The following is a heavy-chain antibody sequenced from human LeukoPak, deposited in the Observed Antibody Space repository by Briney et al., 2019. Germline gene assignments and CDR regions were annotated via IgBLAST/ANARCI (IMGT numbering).Heavy chain of an antibody. Sequence: GESLRLSCTASGFTFSNYAMTWVRQAPGKGLEWVASIRGGGDTKYYADSVKGRFTISRDNSKNTLFLQMNSLRGEDTALYYCAKANHYGDYLDYWGQGTLVTVSS. J-gene: IGHJ4*02. D-gene: IGHD4-17*01. V-gene: IGHV3-23*01. CDR1: GFTFSNYA. CDR2: IRGGGDTK. CDR3: AKANHYGDYLDY.